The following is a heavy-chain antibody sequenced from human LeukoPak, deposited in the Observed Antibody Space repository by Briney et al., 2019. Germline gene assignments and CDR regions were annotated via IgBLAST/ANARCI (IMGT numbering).Heavy chain of an antibody. CDR2: INAGNGST. Sequence: ASVKVSCKASGYTFTSYAMHWVRQAPGQRLEWMGWINAGNGSTKYSQEFQGRVTITRDTSASTAYMELSSLRSEDMAVYYCAREFGVLYVDHYYYYMDVWGKGTTVTIFS. CDR3: AREFGVLYVDHYYYYMDV. CDR1: GYTFTSYA. V-gene: IGHV1-3*03. D-gene: IGHD2-8*01. J-gene: IGHJ6*03.